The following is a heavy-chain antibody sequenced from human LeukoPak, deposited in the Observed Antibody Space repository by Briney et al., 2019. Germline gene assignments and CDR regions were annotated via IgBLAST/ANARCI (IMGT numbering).Heavy chain of an antibody. D-gene: IGHD6-13*01. CDR2: INHSGST. J-gene: IGHJ5*02. Sequence: SETLSLTCAVYGGSFSGYYWSWIRQPPGKGLEWIGEINHSGSTNYNPSLKSRVTISVDTSKNQFSLKLSSVTAADTAVCYCARGLRYSSSWYVWFDPWGQGTLVTVSS. V-gene: IGHV4-34*01. CDR1: GGSFSGYY. CDR3: ARGLRYSSSWYVWFDP.